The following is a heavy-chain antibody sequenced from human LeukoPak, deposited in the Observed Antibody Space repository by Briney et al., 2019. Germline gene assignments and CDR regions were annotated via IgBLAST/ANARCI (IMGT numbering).Heavy chain of an antibody. Sequence: PGGSLRLSCAASGFTFSSYWMTWVRQAPGKGLEWVSVISGSGGSTYYANSVKGRFTISRDNSKNTLYLQMNSLRAEDTAVYYCANLPEGYCSSTSCPYYFDYWGQGTLVTVSS. CDR1: GFTFSSYW. CDR2: ISGSGGST. D-gene: IGHD2-2*01. J-gene: IGHJ4*02. V-gene: IGHV3-23*01. CDR3: ANLPEGYCSSTSCPYYFDY.